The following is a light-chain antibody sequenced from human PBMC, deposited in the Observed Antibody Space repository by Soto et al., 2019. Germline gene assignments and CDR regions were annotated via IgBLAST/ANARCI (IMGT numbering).Light chain of an antibody. CDR3: QQYGSSGT. CDR1: QSVGSSY. Sequence: EVVLTQSPDTLSLSPGERATLSCRASQSVGSSYLAWYQQKPGQAPRVLIYGTSSRATGIPDRFSGSGSGTDFTLTISRLEPEDFAVYYCQQYGSSGTFGQGTKVDIK. V-gene: IGKV3-20*01. CDR2: GTS. J-gene: IGKJ1*01.